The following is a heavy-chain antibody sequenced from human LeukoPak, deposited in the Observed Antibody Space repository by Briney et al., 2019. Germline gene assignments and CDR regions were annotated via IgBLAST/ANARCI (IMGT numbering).Heavy chain of an antibody. J-gene: IGHJ5*02. V-gene: IGHV4-59*01. D-gene: IGHD3-9*01. CDR3: ARASRYFDPPPHNWFDP. CDR2: IYYSGST. Sequence: SETLSLTCTVSGGSISSYYWSWIRQPPGKGLEWIGYIYYSGSTNYNPSLKSRVTISVDTSKNQFSLKLSSVTAADTAVYYCARASRYFDPPPHNWFDPWGQGTLVTVSS. CDR1: GGSISSYY.